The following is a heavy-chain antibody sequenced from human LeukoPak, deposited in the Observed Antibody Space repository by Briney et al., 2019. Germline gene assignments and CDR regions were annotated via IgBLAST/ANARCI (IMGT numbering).Heavy chain of an antibody. CDR1: GFTFRSYG. Sequence: PGGSLRLSCAASGFTFRSYGMHWVRQAPGKGLEWVGRIRSYGGTIEYAAPVKGRFTISRDDSKNTLYLQMNSLKTEDTALYFCSTTKNVASASDFWGQGTLVTVSS. D-gene: IGHD2-21*01. V-gene: IGHV3-15*01. CDR3: STTKNVASASDF. CDR2: IRSYGGTI. J-gene: IGHJ4*02.